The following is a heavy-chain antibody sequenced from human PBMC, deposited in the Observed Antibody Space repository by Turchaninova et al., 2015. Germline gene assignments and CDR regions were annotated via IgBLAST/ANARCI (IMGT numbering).Heavy chain of an antibody. J-gene: IGHJ2*01. CDR2: LYYTGSA. Sequence: QLQLQESGPGLVKPSETLSLTCTVSGGPIPSGDYSWAWFRQPPGKGLEWIGSLYYTGSAYYNPSLKSRVTISVDRSKTQLSLLVTSVTAADTAVYYCARHYSAVTTSWYVGAWGRGTLVTVSS. CDR3: ARHYSAVTTSWYVGA. V-gene: IGHV4-39*01. D-gene: IGHD4-17*01. CDR1: GGPIPSGDYS.